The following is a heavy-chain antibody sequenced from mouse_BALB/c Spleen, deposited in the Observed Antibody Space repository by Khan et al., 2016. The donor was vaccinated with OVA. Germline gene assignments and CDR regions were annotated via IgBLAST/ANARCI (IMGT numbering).Heavy chain of an antibody. Sequence: VQLQESGPGLVKPSQSLSLTCTVTGYSITSGYAWNWIRQFPGNKLEWMGYISYSGVTSYTPSLKSRISITRDTSKNQFFLQLTSVTTEDTATYYCARRNYYGYYFDYWGQGTTLTVSS. CDR1: GYSITSGYA. CDR3: ARRNYYGYYFDY. V-gene: IGHV3-2*02. CDR2: ISYSGVT. D-gene: IGHD1-1*01. J-gene: IGHJ2*01.